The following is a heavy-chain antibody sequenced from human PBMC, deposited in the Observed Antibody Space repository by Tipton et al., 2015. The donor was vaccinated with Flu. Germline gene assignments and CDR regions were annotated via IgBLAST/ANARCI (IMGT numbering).Heavy chain of an antibody. D-gene: IGHD6-6*01. J-gene: IGHJ6*02. CDR2: IYHSGSA. CDR1: GASISSNNW. V-gene: IGHV4-4*02. CDR3: ARWVEHSGSSWEEYNYSALDV. Sequence: TLSLTCAVSGASISSNNWWSWVRQSPGKGLEWIGEIYHSGSANYNPSLKSRVTISVDKSKNQFSLRLTSVTAADTALYYCARWVEHSGSSWEEYNYSALDVWGRGTTVTASS.